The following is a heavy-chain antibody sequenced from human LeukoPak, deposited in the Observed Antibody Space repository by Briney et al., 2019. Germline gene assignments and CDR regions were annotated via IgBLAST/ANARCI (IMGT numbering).Heavy chain of an antibody. CDR2: ISAYNGNT. D-gene: IGHD3-3*01. J-gene: IGHJ4*02. Sequence: ASVKVSCKASGCTFTSYGISWVRQAPGQGLEWMGWISAYNGNTNYAQKLQGRVTMTTDTSTSTAYMELRSLRSDDTAVYYCARDPRLYYDFWSGYSNTVDYWGQGTLVTVSS. CDR3: ARDPRLYYDFWSGYSNTVDY. V-gene: IGHV1-18*01. CDR1: GCTFTSYG.